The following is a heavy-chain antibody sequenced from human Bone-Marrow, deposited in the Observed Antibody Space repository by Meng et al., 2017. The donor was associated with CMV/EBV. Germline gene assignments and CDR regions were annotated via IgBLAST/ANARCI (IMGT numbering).Heavy chain of an antibody. V-gene: IGHV3-30*04. CDR2: ISYDGSNK. D-gene: IGHD3-22*01. J-gene: IGHJ4*02. CDR3: ARVRYYDSSGTPGDVDC. Sequence: GESLKISCAASGFTFSSHAMHWVRQAPGKGLEWVALISYDGSNKYYADSVKGRFTISRDNSKNTLYLQMNSLRAEDTAMYYCARVRYYDSSGTPGDVDCCGQGTLVTVSS. CDR1: GFTFSSHA.